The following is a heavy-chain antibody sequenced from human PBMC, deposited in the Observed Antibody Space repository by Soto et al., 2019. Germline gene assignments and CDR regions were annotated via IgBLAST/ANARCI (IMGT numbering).Heavy chain of an antibody. V-gene: IGHV4-34*01. Sequence: SETLSLTCAVYGGSFSGYYWSWIRQPPGKGLEWIGEINHSGSTNYNPSLKSRVTISVDTSKNQFSLKLSSVTAADTAVYYCARFIAVAGISSFGPGPKNNYYYYGMDVWGQGTTVTVSS. CDR1: GGSFSGYY. J-gene: IGHJ6*02. CDR2: INHSGST. CDR3: ARFIAVAGISSFGPGPKNNYYYYGMDV. D-gene: IGHD6-19*01.